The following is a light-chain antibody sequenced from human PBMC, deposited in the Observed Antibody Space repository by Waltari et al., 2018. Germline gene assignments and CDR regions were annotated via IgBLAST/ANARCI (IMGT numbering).Light chain of an antibody. CDR2: YVT. CDR1: SSNIGDYNL. CDR3: CSYSTSGSWM. J-gene: IGLJ3*02. V-gene: IGLV2-23*02. Sequence: QSALTQPASVSGSPGQSITIPCTGTSSNIGDYNLVSWFHHHPGKVPQLVMYYVTKRPSGISDRFSGSKSGNTASLTISTLQADDEADYYCCSYSTSGSWMFGGGTKVTVL.